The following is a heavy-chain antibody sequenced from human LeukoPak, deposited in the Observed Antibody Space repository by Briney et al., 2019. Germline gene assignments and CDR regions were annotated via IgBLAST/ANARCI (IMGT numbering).Heavy chain of an antibody. CDR1: GASISSSAYY. CDR2: IGGRNYYRGST. D-gene: IGHD2-21*02. Sequence: SETLSLTCTVSGASISSSAYYWGWIRQPPGKELEWIGSIGGRNYYRGSTYYNPSLKSRVTIHVDTSKDQFSLKLSSGTAADTAVYYCARLETSVTEHNWFDPWGQGTLVTVSS. V-gene: IGHV4-39*01. J-gene: IGHJ5*02. CDR3: ARLETSVTEHNWFDP.